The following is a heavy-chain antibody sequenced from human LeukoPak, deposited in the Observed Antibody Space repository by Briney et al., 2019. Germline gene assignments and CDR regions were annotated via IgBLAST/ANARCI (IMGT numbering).Heavy chain of an antibody. Sequence: ASVKVSCKASGYTFTGYYMHWVRQAPGQGLEWMGWINPNSGGTNYAQKFQGWVTMTRDTSISTAYMELSRLRSDDTAVYYCARGREMGCGDYVLPYYYYGMDVWGQGTTVTVSS. CDR2: INPNSGGT. CDR1: GYTFTGYY. CDR3: ARGREMGCGDYVLPYYYYGMDV. V-gene: IGHV1-2*04. D-gene: IGHD4-17*01. J-gene: IGHJ6*02.